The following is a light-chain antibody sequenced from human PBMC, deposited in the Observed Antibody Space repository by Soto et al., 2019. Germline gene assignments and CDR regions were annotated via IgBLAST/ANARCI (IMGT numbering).Light chain of an antibody. CDR1: QSVSSY. CDR3: QQRSNWPLT. V-gene: IGKV3-11*01. Sequence: ENVLTQSQPTLSLSPGERATLSCRASQSVSSYLAWYQQKPGQAPRLLIYDASNRATGIPARFSGSGSGTDFTLTISSLEPEDFAVYYCQQRSNWPLTFGGGTKVEIK. J-gene: IGKJ4*01. CDR2: DAS.